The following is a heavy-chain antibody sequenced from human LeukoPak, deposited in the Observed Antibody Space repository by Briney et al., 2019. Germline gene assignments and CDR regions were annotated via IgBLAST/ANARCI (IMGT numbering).Heavy chain of an antibody. Sequence: PGGSLRLSCAASGFTFSSYAMSWVRQAPGKGLEWVSAISGSGGSTYYADSVKGRFTISRDNSKNTLYLQMNSLRAEDTAVYYCAKYYDRSGYYYGVGFDYWGQGTLFTVSS. CDR2: ISGSGGST. J-gene: IGHJ4*02. D-gene: IGHD3-22*01. CDR1: GFTFSSYA. V-gene: IGHV3-23*01. CDR3: AKYYDRSGYYYGVGFDY.